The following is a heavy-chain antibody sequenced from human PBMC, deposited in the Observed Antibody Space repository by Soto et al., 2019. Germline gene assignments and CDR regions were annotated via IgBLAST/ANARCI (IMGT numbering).Heavy chain of an antibody. J-gene: IGHJ6*02. CDR3: ARAIAAAGWLYYYGMDV. D-gene: IGHD6-13*01. CDR2: ISYDGSNK. V-gene: IGHV3-30-3*01. Sequence: GGSLRLSCAASGFTFSSYAMHWVRQAPGRGLEWVAVISYDGSNKYYADSVKGRFTISRDNSKNTLYLQMNSLRAEDTAVYYCARAIAAAGWLYYYGMDVWGQGTTVTVSS. CDR1: GFTFSSYA.